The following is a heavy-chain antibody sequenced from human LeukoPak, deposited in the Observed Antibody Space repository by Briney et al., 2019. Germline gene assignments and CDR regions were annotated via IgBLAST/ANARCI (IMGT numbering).Heavy chain of an antibody. CDR2: IIPILGIA. Sequence: ASVKVSCKASGGTFSSYTISWVRQAPGQGLEWMGRIIPILGIANYAQKFQGGVTITADKSTSTAYMELSSLRSEDTAVYYCARGTTDPHEGDYWGQGTLVTVSS. J-gene: IGHJ4*02. CDR3: ARGTTDPHEGDY. V-gene: IGHV1-69*02. D-gene: IGHD1-1*01. CDR1: GGTFSSYT.